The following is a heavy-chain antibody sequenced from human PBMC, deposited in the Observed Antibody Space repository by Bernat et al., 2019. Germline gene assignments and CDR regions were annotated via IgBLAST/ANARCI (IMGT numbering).Heavy chain of an antibody. J-gene: IGHJ5*02. CDR3: ARDGGNYWGWFDP. D-gene: IGHD1-26*01. CDR2: IRNDGNKI. Sequence: QVQLVESGGGVVQYGGSLRLSCAASGFTFRSYGMDWVRQAPGKGLEWVAFIRNDGNKIYYRDSVKGRFTISRDNAKNTVYLQMNSLRAEDTAVYYCARDGGNYWGWFDPWGQGTLVTVSS. CDR1: GFTFRSYG. V-gene: IGHV3-30*02.